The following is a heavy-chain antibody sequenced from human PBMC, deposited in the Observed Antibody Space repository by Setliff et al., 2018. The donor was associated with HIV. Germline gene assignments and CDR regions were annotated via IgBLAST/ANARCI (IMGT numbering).Heavy chain of an antibody. D-gene: IGHD4-17*01. V-gene: IGHV4-39*01. Sequence: PSETLSLTCTVSGGSISSRNYYWAWIRQPPGKGLEWIGTIYYSGTTHYHPSLNSRVIISVDTSKNQFSLRLNSVTAADTAVYYCARHSLGNIGDYIRIGAIDIWGQGTMVTVSS. CDR1: GGSISSRNYY. CDR2: IYYSGTT. J-gene: IGHJ3*02. CDR3: ARHSLGNIGDYIRIGAIDI.